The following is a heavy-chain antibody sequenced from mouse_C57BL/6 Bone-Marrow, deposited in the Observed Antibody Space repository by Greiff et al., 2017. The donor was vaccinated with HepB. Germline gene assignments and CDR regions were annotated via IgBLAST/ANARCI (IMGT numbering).Heavy chain of an antibody. J-gene: IGHJ2*01. CDR3: ARKRVYYGNYEDDY. Sequence: VKLMESGPGLVAPSQSLSITCTVSGFSLTSYALSWVRQPPGKGLEWLGVIWTGGGTNYNSALKSRLSISKDNSKSQVFLKMNSLQTDDTARYYCARKRVYYGNYEDDYWGQGTTLTVSS. CDR2: IWTGGGT. D-gene: IGHD2-1*01. CDR1: GFSLTSYA. V-gene: IGHV2-9-1*01.